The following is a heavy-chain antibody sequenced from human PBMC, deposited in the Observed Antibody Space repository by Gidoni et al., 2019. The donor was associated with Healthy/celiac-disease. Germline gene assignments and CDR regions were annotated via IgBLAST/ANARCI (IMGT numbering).Heavy chain of an antibody. CDR1: GYSFTSYW. CDR2: IYPGDSDT. Sequence: EVQLAQPGAEVKKPGEALKTSCKGSGYSFTSYWIGWVRQMPGKGLDCMGIIYPGDSDTRYSPSFQVQVTISADKAISTAYLQWSSLKASYTAMYYCARLYRSYRDAFDIWGQVTMVTVSS. D-gene: IGHD1-26*01. J-gene: IGHJ3*02. V-gene: IGHV5-51*01. CDR3: ARLYRSYRDAFDI.